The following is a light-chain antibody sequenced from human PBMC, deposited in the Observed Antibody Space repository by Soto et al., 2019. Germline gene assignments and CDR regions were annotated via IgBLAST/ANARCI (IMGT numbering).Light chain of an antibody. CDR1: SSDVGTYNL. CDR2: EVT. J-gene: IGLJ1*01. CDR3: CSYATYITLYV. Sequence: QSVLTQPASVSGSPGQSITISCTGTSSDVGTYNLVSWYQQHPGKAPKLIIYEVTKRPSGVSNRFSGSKSGNTASLTISGLQAEDEADYYCCSYATYITLYVFGTGTKLTVL. V-gene: IGLV2-23*02.